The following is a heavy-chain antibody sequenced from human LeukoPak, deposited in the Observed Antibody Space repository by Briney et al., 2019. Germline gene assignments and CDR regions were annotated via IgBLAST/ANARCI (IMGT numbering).Heavy chain of an antibody. CDR2: INSSSSYI. CDR1: AFTFSSYS. D-gene: IGHD4-17*01. CDR3: ARVQDPTVPHFDY. Sequence: GGSLRLSCAASAFTFSSYSMNWVPQAPGKGLEWVSSINSSSSYIYYADSVKGRFTISRDNAKNSLYLQINSLRAEDTAVYYCARVQDPTVPHFDYWGQGTLVTV. J-gene: IGHJ4*02. V-gene: IGHV3-21*01.